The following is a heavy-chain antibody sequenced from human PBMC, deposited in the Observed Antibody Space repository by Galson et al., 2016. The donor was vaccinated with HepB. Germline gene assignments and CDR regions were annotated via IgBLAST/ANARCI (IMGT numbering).Heavy chain of an antibody. CDR3: ARDPGIAASNRVGENAFDI. Sequence: SLRLRFAASGFTFSSYSMNWVSQAPGRGLEWVSSISRTSTYMYYADSVKGRFTISRDNAKNSHYLQMTSLRAEDTAVYYCARDPGIAASNRVGENAFDIWGQGTMVTVSS. CDR1: GFTFSSYS. J-gene: IGHJ3*02. V-gene: IGHV3-21*01. CDR2: ISRTSTYM. D-gene: IGHD6-13*01.